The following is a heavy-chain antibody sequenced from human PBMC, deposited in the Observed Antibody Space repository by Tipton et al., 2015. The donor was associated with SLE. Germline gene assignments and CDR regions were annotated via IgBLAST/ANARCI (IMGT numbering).Heavy chain of an antibody. J-gene: IGHJ4*02. Sequence: TLSLTCAVYGGSFSGYYWSWIRQPPGKGLEWIGEINHSGRTNYNPSLKSRVAISVDTSKNQFSLKLSSVTAADTAVYYCARALEGVSDQGELGYWGQGTLVTVSS. V-gene: IGHV4-34*01. CDR2: INHSGRT. CDR1: GGSFSGYY. D-gene: IGHD1-26*01. CDR3: ARALEGVSDQGELGY.